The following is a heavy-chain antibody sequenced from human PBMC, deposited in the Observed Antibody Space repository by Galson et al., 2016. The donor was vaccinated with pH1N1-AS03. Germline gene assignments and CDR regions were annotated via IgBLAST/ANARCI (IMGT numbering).Heavy chain of an antibody. V-gene: IGHV3-64*02. D-gene: IGHD6-13*01. CDR3: ARGPVSYSNYWFPPPDY. CDR1: GFTFSSYA. CDR2: ISGNGFST. Sequence: SLRLSCAASGFTFSSYAMFWVRQAPGKGLEYVSAISGNGFSTYYAGSVQDRFTISRDNSKNTLFLRLGSLRPEDMAVYYCARGPVSYSNYWFPPPDYWGQGTLVPVSS. J-gene: IGHJ4*02.